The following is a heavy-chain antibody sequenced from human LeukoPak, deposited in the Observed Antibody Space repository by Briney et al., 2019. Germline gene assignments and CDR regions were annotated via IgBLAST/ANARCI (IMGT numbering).Heavy chain of an antibody. CDR3: ARDLAPNDAFDI. D-gene: IGHD3-3*02. J-gene: IGHJ3*02. CDR2: MNPNSGNT. CDR1: GYTFTSYD. V-gene: IGHV1-8*01. Sequence: ASVKVSCKASGYTFTSYDINWAGQATGQGLEWMGWMNPNSGNTGYAQKFQGRVTMTRNTSISTAYMELSSLRSEDTAVYYCARDLAPNDAFDIWGQGTMVTVSS.